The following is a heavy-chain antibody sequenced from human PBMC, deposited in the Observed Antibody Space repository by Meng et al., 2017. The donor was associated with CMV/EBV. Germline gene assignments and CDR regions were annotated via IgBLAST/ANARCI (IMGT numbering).Heavy chain of an antibody. Sequence: GGPLRLSCAASGFTFSSYSMNWVRQAPGKGLEWVSSISSSSSYIYYADSVKGRFTISRDNAKNSLYLQMNSLRAEDTAVYYCARDRTIFGVRNYYYYGMDVWGQGTTVTVSS. V-gene: IGHV3-21*01. CDR1: GFTFSSYS. CDR2: ISSSSSYI. CDR3: ARDRTIFGVRNYYYYGMDV. D-gene: IGHD3-3*01. J-gene: IGHJ6*02.